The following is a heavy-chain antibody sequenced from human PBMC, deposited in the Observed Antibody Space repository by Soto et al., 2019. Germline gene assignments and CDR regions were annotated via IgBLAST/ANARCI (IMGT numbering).Heavy chain of an antibody. CDR2: MSHSGGT. D-gene: IGHD1-1*01. J-gene: IGHJ3*02. V-gene: IGHV4-34*01. CDR3: ARVERGTATTVVDAFDI. Sequence: QVQLQQWGAGLLKPSETLSLTCAVYGGSVTSGNYYWSWIRQPPGKGLEWIGEMSHSGGTHFNPPLKSRVTLSVDTSKNQFSLKMSSVTAADTALYYCARVERGTATTVVDAFDIWGPGTRVTVSS. CDR1: GGSVTSGNYY.